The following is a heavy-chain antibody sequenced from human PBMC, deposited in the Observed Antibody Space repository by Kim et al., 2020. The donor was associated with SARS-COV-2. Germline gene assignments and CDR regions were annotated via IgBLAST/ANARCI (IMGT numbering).Heavy chain of an antibody. D-gene: IGHD3-16*02. CDR1: GFTFSSCG. Sequence: GGSLRLSCTASGFTFSSCGMHWVRQAPGKGLEWVSSISSGSNYIYYAEAVKGRFTIARDNTKGSLFLQMNNLRAEDTAVYYCVRDRKTYGGVVGTFDFWG. CDR2: ISSGSNYI. V-gene: IGHV3-21*06. CDR3: VRDRKTYGGVVGTFDF. J-gene: IGHJ4*01.